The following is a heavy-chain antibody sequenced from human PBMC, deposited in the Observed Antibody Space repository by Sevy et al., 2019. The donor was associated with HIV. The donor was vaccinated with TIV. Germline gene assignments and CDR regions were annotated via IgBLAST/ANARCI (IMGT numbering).Heavy chain of an antibody. V-gene: IGHV3-20*04. D-gene: IGHD3-3*01. Sequence: GGSLRLSCAASGFTFDAYGMSWVRHVPGKGPEWVSGINWNGGSTGYADSVKGRLTISRENAKNSLYLQMKSLRAVDTALYCCARDPPSYYDYRSGYHDYWGQGIRVTVSS. CDR3: ARDPPSYYDYRSGYHDY. CDR2: INWNGGST. J-gene: IGHJ4*02. CDR1: GFTFDAYG.